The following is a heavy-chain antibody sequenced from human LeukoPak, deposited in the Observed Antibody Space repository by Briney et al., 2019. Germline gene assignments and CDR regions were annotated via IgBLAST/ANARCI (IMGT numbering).Heavy chain of an antibody. D-gene: IGHD2-15*01. CDR1: GFTFSSYA. Sequence: SGGSLRLSCAASGFTFSSYAMHWVRQAPGKGLEWVAVISYDGSNKYYADSVKGRFTISRDNSNNTLYLQMNSLRAEDTAVYYCARELTYCSGGSCYNDYWGQGTLVTVSS. CDR3: ARELTYCSGGSCYNDY. CDR2: ISYDGSNK. V-gene: IGHV3-30-3*01. J-gene: IGHJ4*02.